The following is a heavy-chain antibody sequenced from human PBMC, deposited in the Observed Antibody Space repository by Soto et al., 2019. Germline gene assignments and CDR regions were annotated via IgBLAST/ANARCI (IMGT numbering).Heavy chain of an antibody. CDR2: ISAYNGNT. V-gene: IGHV1-18*01. J-gene: IGHJ5*02. CDR1: GYTFTSYG. D-gene: IGHD4-17*01. Sequence: QVQLVQSGAEVKKPGASVKVSCKASGYTFTSYGISWVRQAPGQGLEWMGWISAYNGNTNYAQKLQGRVTMTTDTYTSTNYMELGSRSSDDTAVYYCAREPYGDLGGATVGRNWFDPCGQGTLVTVSS. CDR3: AREPYGDLGGATVGRNWFDP.